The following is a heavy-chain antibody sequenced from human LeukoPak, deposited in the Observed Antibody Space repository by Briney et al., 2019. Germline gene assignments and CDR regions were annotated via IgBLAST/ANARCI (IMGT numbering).Heavy chain of an antibody. CDR3: AKDILIAAAGPLDY. Sequence: GGSLRLSCAASGFTFDDYAMHWVRQAPGKGLEWVSGISWNSGSIGYADSVKGRFTISRDNAKNSLYLQMNSLRAEDTALYYCAKDILIAAAGPLDYWGQGTLVTVSS. D-gene: IGHD6-13*01. V-gene: IGHV3-9*01. CDR2: ISWNSGSI. CDR1: GFTFDDYA. J-gene: IGHJ4*02.